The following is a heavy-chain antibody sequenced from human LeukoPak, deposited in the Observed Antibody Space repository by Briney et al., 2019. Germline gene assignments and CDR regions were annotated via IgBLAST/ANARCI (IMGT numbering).Heavy chain of an antibody. Sequence: ASVKVSCKTSDYSFSSYGISWVRQAPGQGLEWMGWISAYNGNTNYAQKFQGRVTMTTDTSTSTAYMELRSLRSDDTAVYYCARGSTARYYYDSSGYYRGAVDYWGQGTLVTISS. V-gene: IGHV1-18*01. D-gene: IGHD3-22*01. CDR2: ISAYNGNT. J-gene: IGHJ4*02. CDR1: DYSFSSYG. CDR3: ARGSTARYYYDSSGYYRGAVDY.